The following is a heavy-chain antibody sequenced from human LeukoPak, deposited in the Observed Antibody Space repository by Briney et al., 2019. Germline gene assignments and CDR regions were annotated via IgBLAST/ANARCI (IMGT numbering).Heavy chain of an antibody. CDR3: ASRTYYYDSSGPFNWFDP. CDR1: GGSISSGDYY. J-gene: IGHJ5*02. Sequence: SETLPLTCTVSGGSISSGDYYWSWIRQPPGKGLEWIGYIYYSGSIYYNSSLKSRVTISLDTSKNQFSLKLSSVTAADTAVYYCASRTYYYDSSGPFNWFDPWGLGTLVTVSS. CDR2: IYYSGSI. V-gene: IGHV4-30-4*08. D-gene: IGHD3-22*01.